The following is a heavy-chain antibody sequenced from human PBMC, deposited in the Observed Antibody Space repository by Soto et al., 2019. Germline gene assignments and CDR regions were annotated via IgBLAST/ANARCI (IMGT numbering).Heavy chain of an antibody. CDR2: IYQDGRT. J-gene: IGHJ3*02. CDR3: ARLVGPTNAFDS. D-gene: IGHD1-26*01. V-gene: IGHV4-30-2*01. CDR1: GGSINSDAYS. Sequence: QLQLQESGSGLVKPSQTLSLTCAVSGGSINSDAYSWSWVRQPPGKGLEWIGYIYQDGRTYYNPSLKSRVTMSVDRSKNQFSLTLGSVTATDMAVYYCARLVGPTNAFDSWGQGTMVTVSS.